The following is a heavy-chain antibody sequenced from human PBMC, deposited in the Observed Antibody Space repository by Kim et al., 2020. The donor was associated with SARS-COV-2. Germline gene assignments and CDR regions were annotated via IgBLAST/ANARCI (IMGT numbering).Heavy chain of an antibody. D-gene: IGHD6-6*01. V-gene: IGHV1-24*01. CDR1: GYPLSELS. CDR3: ATGAARLSDWFDP. CDR2: FDPEDGKT. J-gene: IGHJ5*02. Sequence: ASVKVSCKVSGYPLSELSMHWVRQAPGKGLEWMGGFDPEDGKTIYPQKFQDRVIMTEDISTDTAYMELSSLRSDDTAVYYCATGAARLSDWFDPWGQGPL.